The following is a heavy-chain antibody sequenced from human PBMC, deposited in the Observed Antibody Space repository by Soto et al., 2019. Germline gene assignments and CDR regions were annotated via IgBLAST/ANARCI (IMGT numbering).Heavy chain of an antibody. CDR3: ARGDATKIVVTTYYGMDV. CDR1: GGSLSNYG. D-gene: IGHD3-22*01. V-gene: IGHV1-69*12. Sequence: QVQLVQSGAEVKKPGSSVKVSCKASGGSLSNYGISWVRQAPGQGLEWRGAIIPVFGTPNYAQKFQDRVTITADESTTTVYMEVRRLTSEDTAVYYCARGDATKIVVTTYYGMDVWGQGTTVTVSS. CDR2: IIPVFGTP. J-gene: IGHJ6*02.